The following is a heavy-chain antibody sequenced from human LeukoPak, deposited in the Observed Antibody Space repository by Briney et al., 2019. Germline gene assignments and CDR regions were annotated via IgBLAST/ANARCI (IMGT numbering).Heavy chain of an antibody. V-gene: IGHV4-34*01. CDR3: APRGDIEHSYGFGKWFDP. J-gene: IGHJ5*02. CDR1: GGSLSGYY. CDR2: INHSGST. Sequence: SETLSLTCAVYGGSLSGYYWSWIRQPPGKGREWIGEINHSGSTNYNASLKSRVTISIDTSKKQFSLKLSSVTAADTAVYYCAPRGDIEHSYGFGKWFDPWGQGTLVTVSS. D-gene: IGHD5-18*01.